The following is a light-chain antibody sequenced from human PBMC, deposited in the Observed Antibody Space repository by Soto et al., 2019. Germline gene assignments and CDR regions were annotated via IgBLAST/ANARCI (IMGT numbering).Light chain of an antibody. CDR3: QQRSKRQPIT. CDR2: DAS. J-gene: IGKJ5*01. Sequence: EIVLTQSAATESHSTGQMASLYCXXSQSVSSKLAWYQQKPGQAPRLLIYDASNRATDIPARFSAGGSGTDFTLTISSLEPEDFAVYYCQQRSKRQPIT. CDR1: QSVSSK. V-gene: IGKV3-11*01.